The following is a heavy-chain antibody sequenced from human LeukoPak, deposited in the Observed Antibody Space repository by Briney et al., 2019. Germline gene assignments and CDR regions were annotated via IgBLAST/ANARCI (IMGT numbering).Heavy chain of an antibody. Sequence: SETLSLTCTVSGDSISSYYWSWIRQSPGKGLEWMGYISYSGSTNYNPSLKSRVTISVDTSKNHFSLKLSSVTAADTAVYCCARGALKWELPPIRARKSYYFDYWGQGTLVTVSS. J-gene: IGHJ4*02. CDR3: ARGALKWELPPIRARKSYYFDY. D-gene: IGHD1-26*01. V-gene: IGHV4-59*12. CDR2: ISYSGST. CDR1: GDSISSYY.